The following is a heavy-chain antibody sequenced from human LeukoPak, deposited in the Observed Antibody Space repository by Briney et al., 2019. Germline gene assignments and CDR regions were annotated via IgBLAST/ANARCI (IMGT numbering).Heavy chain of an antibody. CDR3: AKDLGGYKSH. J-gene: IGHJ4*02. Sequence: SETLSLTCTVSGGSISSYYWNWIRQPPGKGLEWIGYIYYSGSTNYNPSLKSRVTISVDTSKNQFSLKLSSVTAADTAVYYCAKDLGGYKSHWGQGTLVTVSS. CDR1: GGSISSYY. D-gene: IGHD5-24*01. CDR2: IYYSGST. V-gene: IGHV4-59*01.